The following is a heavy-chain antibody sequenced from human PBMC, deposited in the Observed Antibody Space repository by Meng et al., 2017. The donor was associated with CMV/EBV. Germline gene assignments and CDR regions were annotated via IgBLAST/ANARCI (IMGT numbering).Heavy chain of an antibody. D-gene: IGHD3-10*01. Sequence: VPLGESGAGVKKPGSSVKVSCKASEATFRGYAISWVRQAPGQGLEWMGGIIPIFGTANYAQKFQGRVTITADESTSTAYMELSSLRSEDTAVYYCARRGSYYGSGSYYNWFDPWGQGTLVTVSS. CDR2: IIPIFGTA. V-gene: IGHV1-69*12. J-gene: IGHJ5*02. CDR1: EATFRGYA. CDR3: ARRGSYYGSGSYYNWFDP.